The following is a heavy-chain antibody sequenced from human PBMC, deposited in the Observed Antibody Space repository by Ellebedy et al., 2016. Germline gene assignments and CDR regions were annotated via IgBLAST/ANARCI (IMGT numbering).Heavy chain of an antibody. D-gene: IGHD4-17*01. CDR3: ARAPLGDYDAYFDY. CDR1: GFTFSSYW. CDR2: IKQDGSEK. V-gene: IGHV3-7*01. J-gene: IGHJ4*02. Sequence: GGSLRLSXAASGFTFSSYWMSWVRQAPGKGLEWVANIKQDGSEKYYVDSVKGRFTISRDNAKNSLYLQMNSLRAEDTAVYYCARAPLGDYDAYFDYWGQGTLVTVSS.